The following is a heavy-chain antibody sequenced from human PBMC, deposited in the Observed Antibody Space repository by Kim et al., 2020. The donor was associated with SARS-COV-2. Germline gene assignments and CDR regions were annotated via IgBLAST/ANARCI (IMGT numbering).Heavy chain of an antibody. CDR3: ARGIAVAGVFAFDI. J-gene: IGHJ3*02. Sequence: SETLSLTCTVSGGSISSYYWSWIRQPPGKGLEWIGYIYYSGSTNYNPSLKSRVTISVDTSKNQFSLKLSSVTAADTAVYYCARGIAVAGVFAFDIWGQGTMVTVSS. D-gene: IGHD6-19*01. V-gene: IGHV4-59*01. CDR1: GGSISSYY. CDR2: IYYSGST.